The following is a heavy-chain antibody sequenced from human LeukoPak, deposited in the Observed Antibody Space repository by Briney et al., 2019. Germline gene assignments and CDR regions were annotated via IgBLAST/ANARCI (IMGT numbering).Heavy chain of an antibody. CDR2: ISAYNGNT. CDR3: ARGPFSYYDILTGYYDNWFDP. D-gene: IGHD3-9*01. Sequence: GASVKVSCKASGYTFTSNGISWVRQAPGQGLEWMGWISAYNGNTNYAQKLQGRVTMTTDTSTSTAYMELRSLRSDDTAVYYCARGPFSYYDILTGYYDNWFDPWGQGTLVTVSS. J-gene: IGHJ5*02. V-gene: IGHV1-18*01. CDR1: GYTFTSNG.